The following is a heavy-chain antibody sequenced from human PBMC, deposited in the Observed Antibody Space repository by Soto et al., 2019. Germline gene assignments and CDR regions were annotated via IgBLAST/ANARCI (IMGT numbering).Heavy chain of an antibody. V-gene: IGHV5-10-1*01. CDR2: IDPSDSQT. D-gene: IGHD3-22*01. Sequence: GESLKISCKGSGYSFAGYWITWVRQKPGKGLEWMGRIDPSDSQTYYSPSFRGHVTISVTKSITTVFLQWSSLRASDTAMYYCARQIYDSDTGPNFQYYFDSWSQGTPVTVSS. CDR3: ARQIYDSDTGPNFQYYFDS. CDR1: GYSFAGYW. J-gene: IGHJ4*02.